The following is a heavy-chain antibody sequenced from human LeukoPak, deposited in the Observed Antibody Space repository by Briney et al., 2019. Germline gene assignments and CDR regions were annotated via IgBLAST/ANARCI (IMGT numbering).Heavy chain of an antibody. CDR3: ARVRVTTSLYYYYGLDV. Sequence: GGSLQISCKGSGYSFTNYWISWVRQMPGKGLEWMGRIDPSDSYISYSPSFQGHVTISADKSISTAYLQWSSLKASDTAMYYCARVRVTTSLYYYYGLDVWGQGTTVTVSS. D-gene: IGHD4-17*01. J-gene: IGHJ6*02. CDR1: GYSFTNYW. V-gene: IGHV5-10-1*01. CDR2: IDPSDSYI.